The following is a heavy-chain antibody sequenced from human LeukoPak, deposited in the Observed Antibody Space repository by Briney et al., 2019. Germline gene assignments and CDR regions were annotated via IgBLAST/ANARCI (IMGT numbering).Heavy chain of an antibody. J-gene: IGHJ4*02. D-gene: IGHD3-22*01. CDR3: ASLSPMIVVELHFDY. V-gene: IGHV4-39*01. CDR2: IYYSGST. Sequence: SETLSLTCTVSGGSISSSSYYWGWIRQPPGKGLEWIGSIYYSGSTYYNPSLKSRVTISVDTSKNQFSLKLSSVTAADTAVYYCASLSPMIVVELHFDYWGQETLVTVSS. CDR1: GGSISSSSYY.